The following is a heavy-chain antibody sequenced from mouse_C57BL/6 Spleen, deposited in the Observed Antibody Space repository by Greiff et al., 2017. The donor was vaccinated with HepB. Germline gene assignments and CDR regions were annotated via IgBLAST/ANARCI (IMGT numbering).Heavy chain of an antibody. D-gene: IGHD1-1*01. Sequence: EVKLVESGGGLVQPKGSLKLSCAASGFSFNTYAMNWVRQAPGKGLEWVARIRSKSNNYATYYADSVKDRFTISRDDSESMLYLQMNNLKTEDTAMYYCVGGYYYGSSYGFDYWGQGTTLTVSS. V-gene: IGHV10-1*01. CDR2: IRSKSNNYAT. J-gene: IGHJ2*01. CDR1: GFSFNTYA. CDR3: VGGYYYGSSYGFDY.